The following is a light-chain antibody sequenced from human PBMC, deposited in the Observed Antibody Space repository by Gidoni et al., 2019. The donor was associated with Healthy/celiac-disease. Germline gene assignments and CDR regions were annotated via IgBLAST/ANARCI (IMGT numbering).Light chain of an antibody. CDR1: QGISSY. CDR3: QQYYSYPVT. Sequence: AIRMTQSPSSFSASTGDRVTITCRASQGISSYLAWYQQKPGKAPKLLIYAASILQSGVPSRFSGSGSGTDFTLTISCLQSEDFATYYCQQYYSYPVTFXQXTKVXIK. V-gene: IGKV1-8*01. J-gene: IGKJ1*01. CDR2: AAS.